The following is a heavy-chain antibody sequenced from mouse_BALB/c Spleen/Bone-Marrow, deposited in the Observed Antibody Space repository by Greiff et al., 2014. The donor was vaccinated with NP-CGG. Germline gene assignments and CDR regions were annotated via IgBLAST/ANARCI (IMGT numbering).Heavy chain of an antibody. CDR3: TKPSFYYGSSYWYFDV. D-gene: IGHD1-1*01. Sequence: EVQVVESGAELVKPGASVKLSCTASGFNIKDTLMHWVKQRPEQGLEWIGRIDPANGDTKYDPKFQGKATITADTSSNTAYLQLSSLTSEDTAVYYCTKPSFYYGSSYWYFDVWGAGTTVTVPS. CDR1: GFNIKDTL. CDR2: IDPANGDT. V-gene: IGHV14-3*02. J-gene: IGHJ1*01.